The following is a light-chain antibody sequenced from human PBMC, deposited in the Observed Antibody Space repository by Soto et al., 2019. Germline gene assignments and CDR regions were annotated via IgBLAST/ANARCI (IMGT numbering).Light chain of an antibody. V-gene: IGKV1-5*01. J-gene: IGKJ1*01. CDR2: DAS. CDR1: QSISSW. CDR3: QQYNSYPPWT. Sequence: DIQMTLSPSTLSASVGDRVTITCRASQSISSWLAWYQQKPGKAPKLLIYDASSLESGVPSRFSGSGSGTEFTLTTSSLQPDDFATYYCQQYNSYPPWTFGQGTKVDIK.